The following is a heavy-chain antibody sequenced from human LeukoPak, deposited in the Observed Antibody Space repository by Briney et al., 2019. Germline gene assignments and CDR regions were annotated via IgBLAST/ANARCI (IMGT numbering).Heavy chain of an antibody. CDR1: GGSISSYY. CDR3: ASTTYYGSGSLRFQH. V-gene: IGHV4-59*01. J-gene: IGHJ1*01. CDR2: IYYSGST. Sequence: SETLSLTCTVSGGSISSYYWSWIRQPPGKGLEWIGYIYYSGSTNYNPSLKSRVTISVGTSKNQFSLKLSSVTAADTAVYYCASTTYYGSGSLRFQHWGQGTLVTVSS. D-gene: IGHD3-10*01.